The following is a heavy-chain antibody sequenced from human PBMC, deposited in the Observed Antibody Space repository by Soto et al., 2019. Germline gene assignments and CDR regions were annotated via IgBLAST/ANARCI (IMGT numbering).Heavy chain of an antibody. CDR3: ARALGYSGYAGMDV. D-gene: IGHD5-12*01. J-gene: IGHJ6*02. CDR2: ISPDNGNT. CDR1: GYTFTIYG. Sequence: QVHLVQSGGEVKKPGASVKVSCKASGYTFTIYGINWVRQAPGQGLEWMGWISPDNGNTNYAQKRQGRVTMTTDTSTSTAYMELRSLRSDDTAVYYCARALGYSGYAGMDVWGQGTTVTVSS. V-gene: IGHV1-18*01.